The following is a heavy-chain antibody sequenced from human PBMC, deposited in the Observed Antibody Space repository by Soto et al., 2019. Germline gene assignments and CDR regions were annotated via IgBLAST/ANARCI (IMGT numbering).Heavy chain of an antibody. CDR1: GFTFSSSA. J-gene: IGHJ4*02. CDR2: ISVTGGST. CDR3: AKLSGSYRTWTDY. D-gene: IGHD1-26*01. V-gene: IGHV3-23*01. Sequence: EVQLLESGGGLVQPGGSLRLSCAASGFTFSSSAMSWVRQAPGMGLEWVSSISVTGGSTYYADSVKGRFIISRDNSKNTLYVQMNRLRAEDTAVYYCAKLSGSYRTWTDYWGLGTLVTVSS.